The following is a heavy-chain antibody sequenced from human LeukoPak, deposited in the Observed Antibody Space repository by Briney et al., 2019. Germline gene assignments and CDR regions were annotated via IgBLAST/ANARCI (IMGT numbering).Heavy chain of an antibody. V-gene: IGHV3-30*02. CDR1: GFTFSNYG. CDR3: AKDPLLYGSGSYYFDY. J-gene: IGHJ4*02. Sequence: GGSLRLSCAASGFTFSNYGMHWVRQAPGKGLEWVAFIWYDGNNKYHADFVKGRFTISRDSSKNTLYLQMNSLRAEDTAVYYGAKDPLLYGSGSYYFDYWGQGTLVTVSS. CDR2: IWYDGNNK. D-gene: IGHD3-10*01.